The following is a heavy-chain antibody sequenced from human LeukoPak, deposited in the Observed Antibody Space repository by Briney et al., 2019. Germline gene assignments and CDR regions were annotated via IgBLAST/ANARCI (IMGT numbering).Heavy chain of an antibody. J-gene: IGHJ4*02. CDR1: GGSISSSSYY. CDR3: ARDLEGMMGY. Sequence: SETLSLTCTVSGGSISSSSYYWGWIRQPPGKGLEWIGSIYYSGSTYYNPSLKSRVTISVDTSKNQFSLKLSSVTAADTAVYYCARDLEGMMGYWGQGTLVTVSS. V-gene: IGHV4-39*07. CDR2: IYYSGST. D-gene: IGHD1-1*01.